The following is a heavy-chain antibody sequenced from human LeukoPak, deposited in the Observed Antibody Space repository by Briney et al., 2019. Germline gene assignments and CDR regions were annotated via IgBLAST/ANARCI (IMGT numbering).Heavy chain of an antibody. D-gene: IGHD3-22*01. Sequence: APVKVSCKTSGYTFVAYYVHWVRQAPGQGLEWMGWINPNSGDTNYAQKFQGRVTMTRDTSISTAYMELSRLRSDDTAVYYCARGIGYDASGLNWFDSWGQGNLVIVSS. V-gene: IGHV1-2*02. CDR3: ARGIGYDASGLNWFDS. CDR1: GYTFVAYY. CDR2: INPNSGDT. J-gene: IGHJ5*01.